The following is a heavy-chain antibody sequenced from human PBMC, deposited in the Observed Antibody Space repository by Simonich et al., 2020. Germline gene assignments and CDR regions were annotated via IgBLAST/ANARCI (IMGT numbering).Heavy chain of an antibody. CDR1: GYTFTVYY. CDR2: INPNGGGK. V-gene: IGHV1-2*06. Sequence: QVQLVQSGAEGKKPGASVKVSCKASGYTFTVYYMHWERQAPGQGLEGMGRINPNGGGKNYAQKFQGRVTMTRDTSISTAYMGLSRLRSDDTAVYYCARDELGIQHWYFDLWGRGTLVTVSS. D-gene: IGHD7-27*01. CDR3: ARDELGIQHWYFDL. J-gene: IGHJ2*01.